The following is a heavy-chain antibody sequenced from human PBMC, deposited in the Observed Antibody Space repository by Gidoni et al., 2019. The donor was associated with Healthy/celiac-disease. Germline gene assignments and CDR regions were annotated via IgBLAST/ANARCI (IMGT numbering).Heavy chain of an antibody. J-gene: IGHJ4*02. CDR1: GGSIRSYS. Sequence: QLQLQESGPGLVKPSATLSLTCTFSGGSIRSYSWSWIRQPPGKGLEWIGYIYYSGSTNYNPSLKSRVTISVDTSKNQFSLKLSSVTAADTAVYYCARGQGSGWLDYWGQGTLVTVSS. D-gene: IGHD6-19*01. V-gene: IGHV4-59*01. CDR3: ARGQGSGWLDY. CDR2: IYYSGST.